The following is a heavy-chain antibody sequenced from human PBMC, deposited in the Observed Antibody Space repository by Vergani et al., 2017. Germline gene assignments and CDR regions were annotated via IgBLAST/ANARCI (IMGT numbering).Heavy chain of an antibody. CDR3: AKVPYYDFWSGWADY. CDR2: ISGSGGST. J-gene: IGHJ4*02. D-gene: IGHD3-3*01. CDR1: GFTFSSYA. Sequence: EVQLLESGGGLVQPGGSLRLSCAASGFTFSSYAMSWVRQAPGKGLEWVSAISGSGGSTYYADSVKGRFTISRDNSKNTLYLQMNSLRAEDTAVYYCAKVPYYDFWSGWADYWSEGSLVTVSS. V-gene: IGHV3-23*01.